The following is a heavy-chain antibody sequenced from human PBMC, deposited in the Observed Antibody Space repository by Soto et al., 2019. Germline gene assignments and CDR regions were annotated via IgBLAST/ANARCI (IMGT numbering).Heavy chain of an antibody. Sequence: PGGSLRLSCAASGLTFSSYAMHWVRQAPGKGLEWVAVISYDGSNKYYADSVKGRFTISRDNSKNTLYLQMNSLRAEDTAVYYCARDPGLWLAWFDYWGQGTLVTVSS. J-gene: IGHJ4*02. CDR3: ARDPGLWLAWFDY. CDR2: ISYDGSNK. CDR1: GLTFSSYA. D-gene: IGHD5-18*01. V-gene: IGHV3-30-3*01.